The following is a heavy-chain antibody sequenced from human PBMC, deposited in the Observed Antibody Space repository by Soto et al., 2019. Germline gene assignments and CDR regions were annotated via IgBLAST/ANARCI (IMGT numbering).Heavy chain of an antibody. CDR1: GGSFSGYY. CDR2: ISHSGST. J-gene: IGHJ5*02. V-gene: IGHV4-34*01. Sequence: SEPLSLTCAVDGGSFSGYYWSWIRQPPGKGLEWIGEISHSGSTNYNPSLKSRVTISVDTSKNQFSLKLSSVTAADTAVYYCARGRGSISWPSNGFDPWGQGPMGTVA. D-gene: IGHD3-9*01. CDR3: ARGRGSISWPSNGFDP.